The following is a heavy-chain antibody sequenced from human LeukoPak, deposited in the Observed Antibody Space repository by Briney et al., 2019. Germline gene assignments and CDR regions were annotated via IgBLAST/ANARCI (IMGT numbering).Heavy chain of an antibody. J-gene: IGHJ4*02. CDR1: GFTFSSYA. V-gene: IGHV3-23*01. CDR2: ISGSGGST. D-gene: IGHD5-24*01. Sequence: PGGSLRLSCAASGFTFSSYAMSWVRQAPGKGLEWVSAISGSGGSTYYADSVRGRFTISRDNSKNTLYLQMNSLRAEDTAVYYCARAEMAHHEGYFDYWGQGTLVTVSS. CDR3: ARAEMAHHEGYFDY.